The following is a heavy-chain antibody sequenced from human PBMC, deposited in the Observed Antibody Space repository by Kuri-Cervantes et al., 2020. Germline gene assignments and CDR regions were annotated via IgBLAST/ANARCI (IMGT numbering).Heavy chain of an antibody. D-gene: IGHD3-10*01. CDR2: INHSGST. J-gene: IGHJ4*02. CDR1: GGSFSSYY. V-gene: IGHV4-34*01. CDR3: AGEVTNRGY. Sequence: SETLSLTCAVYGGSFSSYYWSWIRQPPGKGLEWIGEINHSGSTNYNPSLKSRVTISEDTSKNQFSLKLSSVTAADTAVYYCAGEVTNRGYWGQGTLVTVSS.